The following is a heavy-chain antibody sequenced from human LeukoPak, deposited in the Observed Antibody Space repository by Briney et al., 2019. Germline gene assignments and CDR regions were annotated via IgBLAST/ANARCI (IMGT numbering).Heavy chain of an antibody. V-gene: IGHV3-21*01. CDR2: ISSSSSYI. D-gene: IGHD3-3*01. Sequence: GGSLRLSCAASGFTFSSYSMSWVRQAPGKGLEWVSSISSSSSYIYYADSVKGRFTISRDNAKNSLYLQMNSLRAEDTAVYYCARDGITIFGVVALWGQGTLVTVSS. CDR3: ARDGITIFGVVAL. J-gene: IGHJ4*02. CDR1: GFTFSSYS.